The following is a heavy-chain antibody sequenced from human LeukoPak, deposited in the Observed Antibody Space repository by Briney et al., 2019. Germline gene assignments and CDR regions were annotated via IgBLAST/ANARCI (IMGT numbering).Heavy chain of an antibody. CDR1: GFTFSSYA. CDR3: AKDYGSGSYYSEVAGAFDI. J-gene: IGHJ3*02. CDR2: ISGSGGST. D-gene: IGHD3-10*01. Sequence: GGSLRLSCAASGFTFSSYAMSWVRQAPGKGLEWVSAISGSGGSTYYADSVKGRFTISRDNSKNTLYLQMNSLRAEDTAVYYCAKDYGSGSYYSEVAGAFDIWGQGTMVTVSS. V-gene: IGHV3-23*01.